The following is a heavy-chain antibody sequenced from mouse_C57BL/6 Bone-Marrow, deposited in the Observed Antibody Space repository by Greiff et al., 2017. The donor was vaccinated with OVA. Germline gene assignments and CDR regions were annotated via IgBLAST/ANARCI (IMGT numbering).Heavy chain of an antibody. CDR2: IYPSDSET. Sequence: QVQLQQPGAELVRPGSSVKLSCKASGYTFTSYWMDWVKQRPGQGLEWIGNIYPSDSETHYNQKFKDKATLTVDKSSSTAYMQLSSLTSDDSAVYYCARSDGYYYFDYWGQGTTLTVSS. D-gene: IGHD2-3*01. CDR3: ARSDGYYYFDY. CDR1: GYTFTSYW. J-gene: IGHJ2*01. V-gene: IGHV1-61*01.